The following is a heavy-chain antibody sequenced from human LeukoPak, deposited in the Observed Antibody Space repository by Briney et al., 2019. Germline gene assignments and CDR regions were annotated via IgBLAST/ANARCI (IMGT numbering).Heavy chain of an antibody. V-gene: IGHV1-18*01. CDR2: ISDYNGNT. CDR3: ASCSSGTFPCDY. J-gene: IGHJ4*02. D-gene: IGHD2-2*01. CDR1: GYTFTSYG. Sequence: ASVKVSCMASGYTFTSYGSRWLGQPGGQRLEGMGWISDYNGNTNYAQKLQGRVTMTTDTSTSTAYMELRSLRSDDTAVYYCASCSSGTFPCDYWGQGTLVTVSS.